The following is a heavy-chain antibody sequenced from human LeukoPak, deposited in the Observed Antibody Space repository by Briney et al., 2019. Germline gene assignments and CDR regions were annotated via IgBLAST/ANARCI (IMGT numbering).Heavy chain of an antibody. J-gene: IGHJ4*02. CDR3: TTVLLGLRYSSSWTLSGFDY. CDR2: IKSKTDGGTT. CDR1: GFTFSSYW. D-gene: IGHD6-13*01. Sequence: PGGSLRLSCAASGFTFSSYWMSWVRQAPGKGLEWVGRIKSKTDGGTTDYAAPVKGRFTISRDDSKNTLYLQMNSLKTEDTAVYYCTTVLLGLRYSSSWTLSGFDYWGQGTLVTVSS. V-gene: IGHV3-15*01.